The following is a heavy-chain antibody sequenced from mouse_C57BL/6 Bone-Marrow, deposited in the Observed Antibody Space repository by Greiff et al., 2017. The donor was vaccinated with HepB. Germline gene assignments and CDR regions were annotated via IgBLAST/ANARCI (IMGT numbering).Heavy chain of an antibody. CDR3: ARGGLRRRGRRHYYAMDY. J-gene: IGHJ4*01. Sequence: QVQLQQSGSELWSPGSSVKLSCKDFDSEVFPIAYMSWVRQKPGHGFEWIGGILPSIGRTIYGEKFEDKATLDADTLSNTAYLELNSLTSEDSAIYYCARGGLRRRGRRHYYAMDYWGQGTSVTVSS. V-gene: IGHV15-2*01. CDR1: DSEVFPIAY. CDR2: ILPSIGRT. D-gene: IGHD2-2*01.